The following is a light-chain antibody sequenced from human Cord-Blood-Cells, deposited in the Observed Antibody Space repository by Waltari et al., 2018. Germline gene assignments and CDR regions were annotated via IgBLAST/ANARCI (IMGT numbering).Light chain of an antibody. CDR2: AAS. CDR3: QQSYGTPSIVYT. Sequence: DIQMTQSPSSLSASVGDRVTITCRASQSISSYLNWYQQKPGKAPKLLIYAASSLQSGVPSRFSGSGSGTDFTLTINSLQPEDFATYYCQQSYGTPSIVYTFGQGTKLEIK. J-gene: IGKJ2*01. V-gene: IGKV1-39*01. CDR1: QSISSY.